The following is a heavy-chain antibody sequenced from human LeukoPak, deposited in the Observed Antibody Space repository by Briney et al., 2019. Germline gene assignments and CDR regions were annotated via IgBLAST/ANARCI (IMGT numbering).Heavy chain of an antibody. CDR3: ARVLMVYAPPDY. D-gene: IGHD2-8*01. CDR1: GFTFSSYS. Sequence: GGSLRLSCAASGFTFSSYSMNWVRQAPGKGLEWVSSISSSSSYIYYADSVKGRFTISRDNAKNSLYLQMNSLRAEDTAVYYCARVLMVYAPPDYWGQGTLVTVSS. CDR2: ISSSSSYI. J-gene: IGHJ4*02. V-gene: IGHV3-21*01.